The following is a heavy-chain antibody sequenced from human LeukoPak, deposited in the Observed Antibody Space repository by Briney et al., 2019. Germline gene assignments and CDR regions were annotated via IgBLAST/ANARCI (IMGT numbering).Heavy chain of an antibody. CDR3: ARGGHRQKEF. D-gene: IGHD3-10*01. CDR2: IKPDGSDK. CDR1: GFTFRNYW. Sequence: PGGSLRLSCEASGFTFRNYWMTWVRQSPGKGLEWVAIIKPDGSDKFHVDAVKGRFTISRDNAKNSLFLQMSNLRAEDTAVYYCARGGHRQKEFWGQGTLVTVSS. J-gene: IGHJ4*02. V-gene: IGHV3-7*01.